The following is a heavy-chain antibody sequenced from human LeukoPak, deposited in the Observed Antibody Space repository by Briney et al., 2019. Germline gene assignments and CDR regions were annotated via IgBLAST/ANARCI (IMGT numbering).Heavy chain of an antibody. CDR2: IHSSGST. J-gene: IGHJ4*02. Sequence: PSETLSLTCTVSGGSIGNYHWSWIRQPAGKGLEWIAQIHSSGSTNYNPPLKSRVSMSIDTTEDQVSLTIWSVTAADTAFYYCARRDITSGWSFDYWGQGILVTVSS. D-gene: IGHD6-19*01. V-gene: IGHV4-4*07. CDR3: ARRDITSGWSFDY. CDR1: GGSIGNYH.